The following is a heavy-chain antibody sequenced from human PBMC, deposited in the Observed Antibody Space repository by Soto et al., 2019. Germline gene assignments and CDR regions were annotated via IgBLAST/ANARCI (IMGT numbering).Heavy chain of an antibody. CDR3: AKTLPPGSPRGSHDY. V-gene: IGHV3-23*01. D-gene: IGHD1-26*01. J-gene: IGHJ4*02. CDR2: IGGSGGST. Sequence: EVQLLESGGGLVQPGGSLRLSCAASGFTFSSYAMSWVRQAPGEGLEWVSCIGGSGGSTYYADSVKGRFTISRDNSKNTRYLQMNSLRAEDTAVYYCAKTLPPGSPRGSHDYWGQGTLVTVSS. CDR1: GFTFSSYA.